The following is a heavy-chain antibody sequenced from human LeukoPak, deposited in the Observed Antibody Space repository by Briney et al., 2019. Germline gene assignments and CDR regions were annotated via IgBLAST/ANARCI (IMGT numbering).Heavy chain of an antibody. CDR1: GFSFASYE. Sequence: GGSLRLSCAASGFSFASYEMNWVRQAPGKGLEWVGRSTTSIGTTDYAASVRGRFTISRDDSKNSLYLQMNSLKAEDTAVYYCAREEWYSFDYWGQGALVTVSS. CDR2: STTSIGTT. D-gene: IGHD1-26*01. J-gene: IGHJ4*02. CDR3: AREEWYSFDY. V-gene: IGHV3-72*01.